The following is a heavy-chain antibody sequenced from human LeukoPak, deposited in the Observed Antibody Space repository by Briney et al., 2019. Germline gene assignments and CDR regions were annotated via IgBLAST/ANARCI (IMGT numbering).Heavy chain of an antibody. J-gene: IGHJ5*02. CDR2: ISPSGGST. Sequence: VASVKVSCKASGYIFTDYAMNWVRQAPGQGPEWMGVISPSGGSTIYAQKFKGRVTLTRDMSTSTDYLELSSLRSEDTAVYYCARDNSVRDEAWWFNPWGQGTLVTVSS. D-gene: IGHD5-24*01. V-gene: IGHV1-46*01. CDR1: GYIFTDYA. CDR3: ARDNSVRDEAWWFNP.